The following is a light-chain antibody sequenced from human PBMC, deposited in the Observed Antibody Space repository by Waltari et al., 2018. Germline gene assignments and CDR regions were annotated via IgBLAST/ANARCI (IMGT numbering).Light chain of an antibody. CDR3: SSYTSSSTFSVV. CDR2: EVT. CDR1: SSDVGGYNY. V-gene: IGLV2-14*01. J-gene: IGLJ2*01. Sequence: QSALTQPASVSGSPGQSITISCTGTSSDVGGYNYVSWYQQHPGKAPKLIIYEVTNRPSGVSNRFSGSKSGNTASLTSSGLQAEDEADYSCSSYTSSSTFSVVFGGGTKLTVL.